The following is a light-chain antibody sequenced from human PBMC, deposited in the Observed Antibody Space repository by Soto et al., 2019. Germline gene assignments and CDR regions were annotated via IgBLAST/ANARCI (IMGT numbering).Light chain of an antibody. V-gene: IGKV1-33*01. CDR1: QDITNF. CDR3: QQYDILTT. J-gene: IGKJ5*01. CDR2: AAS. Sequence: DIQMTQSPSSLSASMGDRVTITCQASQDITNFLNWYQQTPGKAPKLLIYAASNLETGVPSRFSGSGSGTDFTFTISSLQPEDIATYYCQQYDILTTFGQGTRLEIK.